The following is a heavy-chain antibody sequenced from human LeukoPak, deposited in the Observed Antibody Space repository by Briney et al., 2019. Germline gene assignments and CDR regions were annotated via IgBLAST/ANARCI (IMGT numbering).Heavy chain of an antibody. CDR1: GFTFSSYS. J-gene: IGHJ4*02. Sequence: GGSLRLSCAASGFTFSSYSMNWVRQAPGKGLEWVSSISSSSTYIYHADSVKGRFTISRDNAKKSLYLQMNSLRTEDTAVYYCARELGGNSDFDYWGQGTLVTVSS. D-gene: IGHD3-16*01. CDR2: ISSSSTYI. V-gene: IGHV3-21*01. CDR3: ARELGGNSDFDY.